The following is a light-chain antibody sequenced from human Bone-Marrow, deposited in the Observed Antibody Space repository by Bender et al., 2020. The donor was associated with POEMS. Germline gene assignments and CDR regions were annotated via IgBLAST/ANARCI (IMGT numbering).Light chain of an antibody. Sequence: QSVLTQPPSESETPGQRVTISCSGGSSNIGAHAVNWYQHLPGTAPKLLIYSSHRRPSEVPDRFSGSRSGTSASLAISGLQSEDEADYYCAVWDDSLNGWVFGGGTKLTVL. CDR2: SSH. CDR1: SSNIGAHA. J-gene: IGLJ3*02. V-gene: IGLV1-44*01. CDR3: AVWDDSLNGWV.